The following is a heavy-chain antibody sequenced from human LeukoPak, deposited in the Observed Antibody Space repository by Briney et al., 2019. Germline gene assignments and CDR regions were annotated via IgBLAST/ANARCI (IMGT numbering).Heavy chain of an antibody. CDR1: GFTFSTYA. V-gene: IGHV3-23*01. Sequence: PGGSLGLSCAASGFTFSTYAMSWVRQGAGKGLEWVSLISGSGGGTYYADSVKGRFTISRDNSKNTLYLQLNSLRVEDTAVYYSAKNRGAGSHYYYHMNVWGKGTTVTVSS. D-gene: IGHD1-26*01. CDR3: AKNRGAGSHYYYHMNV. CDR2: ISGSGGGT. J-gene: IGHJ6*03.